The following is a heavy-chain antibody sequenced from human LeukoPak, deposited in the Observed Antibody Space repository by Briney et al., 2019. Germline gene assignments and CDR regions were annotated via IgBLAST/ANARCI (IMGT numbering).Heavy chain of an antibody. V-gene: IGHV4-59*01. Sequence: SETLSLTCTVSGGSISSYYWSWIRQPPGKGLEWIGYIYYSGGTNYNPSLKSRVTMSVDTSKNQVSLKLSSVTAADTAVYFCASHTYYYDSLDHWGQGTLVTVSS. CDR1: GGSISSYY. J-gene: IGHJ4*02. D-gene: IGHD3-22*01. CDR2: IYYSGGT. CDR3: ASHTYYYDSLDH.